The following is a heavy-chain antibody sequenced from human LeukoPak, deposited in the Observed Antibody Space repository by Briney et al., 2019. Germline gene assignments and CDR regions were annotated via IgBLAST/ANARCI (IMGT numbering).Heavy chain of an antibody. V-gene: IGHV3-7*03. Sequence: GGSLRLSCAASGFTLSNHWMIWVRQAPGKGLECVANIKQDGIEKYYLDSVKGRFTISRDNSENTLYLQMNSLRAEDTAVYYCANWRAVAGTEIFDYWGQGTLVTVSS. CDR3: ANWRAVAGTEIFDY. CDR2: IKQDGIEK. CDR1: GFTLSNHW. J-gene: IGHJ4*02. D-gene: IGHD6-19*01.